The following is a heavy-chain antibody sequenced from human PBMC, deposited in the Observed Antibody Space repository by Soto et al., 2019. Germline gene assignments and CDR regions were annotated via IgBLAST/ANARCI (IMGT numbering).Heavy chain of an antibody. CDR3: ARGGTRDGMDV. CDR2: VYYTGST. D-gene: IGHD2-2*01. V-gene: IGHV4-61*01. CDR1: GGSISSGSYY. Sequence: QVQLQESGPGLVKPSETLPLTCTVSGGSISSGSYYYIWIRQPPGKGLEWIGFVYYTGSTIYNPFLKSRVTISVDTSKNQFSLKLSSVTAADTAVYYCARGGTRDGMDVWGQGTTVTVSS. J-gene: IGHJ6*02.